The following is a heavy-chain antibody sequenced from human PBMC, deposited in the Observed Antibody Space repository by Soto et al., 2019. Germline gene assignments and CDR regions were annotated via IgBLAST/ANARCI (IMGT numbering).Heavy chain of an antibody. V-gene: IGHV1-18*01. CDR2: ISAYNGNT. D-gene: IGHD6-6*01. CDR1: GYTFTSYG. J-gene: IGHJ6*02. Sequence: ASVKIACKASGYTFTSYGISGVRQAPGQGLEWMGWISAYNGNTNYAQKLQGRVTMTTDTSTSTAYMELRSLRSDDTAVYYCATSPRAARDYYYYYGMDVWGQGTTVTVSS. CDR3: ATSPRAARDYYYYYGMDV.